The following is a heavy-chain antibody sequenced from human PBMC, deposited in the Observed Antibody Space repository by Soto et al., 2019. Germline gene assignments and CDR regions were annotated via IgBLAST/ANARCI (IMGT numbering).Heavy chain of an antibody. D-gene: IGHD3-22*01. V-gene: IGHV3-30*18. CDR2: ISYDGSNK. Sequence: PGGSLRLSCAASGFTFSSYGMHWVRQAPGKGLEWVAVISYDGSNKYYADSVKGRFTISRDNSKNTLYLQMNSLRAEDTAVYYCAKDRYDSSGYYEFYYYYGMDVWGQGTTVTVSS. CDR3: AKDRYDSSGYYEFYYYYGMDV. CDR1: GFTFSSYG. J-gene: IGHJ6*02.